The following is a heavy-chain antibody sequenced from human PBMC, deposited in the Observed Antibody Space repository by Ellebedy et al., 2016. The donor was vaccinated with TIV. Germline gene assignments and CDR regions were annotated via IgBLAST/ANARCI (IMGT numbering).Heavy chain of an antibody. CDR3: AKTALDGHYVDAFDV. CDR1: GFTFDDYA. CDR2: ISWNSGSI. V-gene: IGHV3-9*01. Sequence: PGGSLRLSCAASGFTFDDYAMHWVRQPPGKGLEWVSGISWNSGSIGYADSVKGRFTISRDNAKNSLYVQMNSLRPEDTALYYCAKTALDGHYVDAFDVWGQGTMVTVSS. J-gene: IGHJ3*01. D-gene: IGHD4-17*01.